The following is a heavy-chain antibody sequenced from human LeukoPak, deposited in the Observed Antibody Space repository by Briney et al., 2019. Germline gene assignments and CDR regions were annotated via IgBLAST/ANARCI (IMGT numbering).Heavy chain of an antibody. J-gene: IGHJ4*02. CDR3: ANRGQQLYDY. CDR1: DYTFSSDG. D-gene: IGHD6-13*01. CDR2: INTHNGNK. Sequence: SVKVSCKISDYTFSSDGFTWVRQAPGKGLEWMGWINTHNGNKNYAQKFQGRVTMTTDTSTNTAFMDLRSLTSDDTATYYCANRGQQLYDYWGQGTLVTVSS. V-gene: IGHV1-18*01.